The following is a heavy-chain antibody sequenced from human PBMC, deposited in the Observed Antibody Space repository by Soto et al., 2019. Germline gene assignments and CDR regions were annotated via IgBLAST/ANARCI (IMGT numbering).Heavy chain of an antibody. CDR1: GYTFTGYY. J-gene: IGHJ4*02. Sequence: VASVKVSCKASGYTFTGYYMHWVRQAPGQGLEWMGWINPNSGGTNYAQKFQGRVTMTRDTSISTAYMELSRLRSDDTAVYYCARDQKQWLVRKPDYWGQRTLVTVSS. CDR2: INPNSGGT. V-gene: IGHV1-2*02. D-gene: IGHD6-19*01. CDR3: ARDQKQWLVRKPDY.